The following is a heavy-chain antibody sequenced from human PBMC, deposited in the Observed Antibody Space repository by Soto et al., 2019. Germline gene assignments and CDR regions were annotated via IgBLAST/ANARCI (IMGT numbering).Heavy chain of an antibody. CDR1: GGSIRSGGYS. D-gene: IGHD5-18*01. Sequence: PSETLSLTCAVSGGSIRSGGYSWTWIRQPPGKGLEWIGYIYHSGSTYYNPSLKSRVTISVDTSKNQFSLKLSSVTAADTAVYYCARLGVDKAMVLSGYYYYGMDVWGQGTTVTVSS. CDR3: ARLGVDKAMVLSGYYYYGMDV. CDR2: IYHSGST. V-gene: IGHV4-30-2*01. J-gene: IGHJ6*02.